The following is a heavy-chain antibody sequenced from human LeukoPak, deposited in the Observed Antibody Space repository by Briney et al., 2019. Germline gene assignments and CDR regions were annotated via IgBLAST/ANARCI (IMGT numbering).Heavy chain of an antibody. D-gene: IGHD6-25*01. CDR3: ARDGGQNSDAFDI. V-gene: IGHV3-21*01. CDR1: GFTFSRYS. J-gene: IGHJ3*02. CDR2: ISSRSSYI. Sequence: GGSLRLSCAASGFTFSRYSMNWVRQAPGKGLEWVSSISSRSSYIYYVDSVKGRFTISRDNAKNSLYLQMNSLRAEDTAVYYCARDGGQNSDAFDIWGQGTMVTVSS.